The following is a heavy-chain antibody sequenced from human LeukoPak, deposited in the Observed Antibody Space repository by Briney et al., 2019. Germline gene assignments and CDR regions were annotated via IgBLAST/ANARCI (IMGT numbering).Heavy chain of an antibody. CDR3: ARYYYGSGSYFDY. D-gene: IGHD3-10*01. V-gene: IGHV3-7*01. Sequence: GGSLRLSCAGSGFTFSSSSMNWVRQAPGKGLEWVANIKQDGSEKYYVDSVKGRFTISRDNAKNSLYLQMNSLRAEDTAVYYCARYYYGSGSYFDYWGQGTLVTVPS. J-gene: IGHJ4*02. CDR2: IKQDGSEK. CDR1: GFTFSSSS.